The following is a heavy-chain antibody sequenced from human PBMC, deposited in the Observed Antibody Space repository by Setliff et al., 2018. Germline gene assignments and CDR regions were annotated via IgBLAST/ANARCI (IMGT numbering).Heavy chain of an antibody. CDR2: INPNSGGT. Sequence: ASVKVSCKASGYTFIGYYMHWVRQAPGQGLEWMGWINPNSGGTNYAQKFQGWVTMTRDTSISTAYMELNSLQYEDTAVYYCARGKWFRLDKSAWSNWFDPWGQGTLVTVSS. CDR3: ARGKWFRLDKSAWSNWFDP. J-gene: IGHJ5*02. D-gene: IGHD5-12*01. V-gene: IGHV1-2*04. CDR1: GYTFIGYY.